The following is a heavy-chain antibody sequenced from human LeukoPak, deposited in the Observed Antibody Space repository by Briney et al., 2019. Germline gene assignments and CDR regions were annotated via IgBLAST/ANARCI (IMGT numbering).Heavy chain of an antibody. CDR3: ARDGESGSPTAGDFDY. CDR2: VSAYNVNT. D-gene: IGHD1-26*01. V-gene: IGHV1-18*01. J-gene: IGHJ4*02. Sequence: ASVKVSCKASGGTFSSYAISWVRQAPGQGLEWMGWVSAYNVNTKYAQKLQGRVTMTTDTSTSTAYMELRSLRSDDTAVYYCARDGESGSPTAGDFDYWGQGTLVTVSS. CDR1: GGTFSSYA.